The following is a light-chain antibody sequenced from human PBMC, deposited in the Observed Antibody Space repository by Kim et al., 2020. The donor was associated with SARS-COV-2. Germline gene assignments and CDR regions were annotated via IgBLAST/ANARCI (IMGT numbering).Light chain of an antibody. CDR1: GSDIGGYYF. Sequence: QSVTISCTGTGSDIGGYYFVSWYQQHPGKAPKLIISEVSKRPSGVPDRFSGSKSGNTASLTVSGLRAEDGADYYCSAYAGSNNFLLFGGGTQLTVL. CDR2: EVS. J-gene: IGLJ2*01. CDR3: SAYAGSNNFLL. V-gene: IGLV2-8*01.